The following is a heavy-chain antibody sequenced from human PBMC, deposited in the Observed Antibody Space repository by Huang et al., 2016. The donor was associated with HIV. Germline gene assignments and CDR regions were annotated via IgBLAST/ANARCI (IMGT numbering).Heavy chain of an antibody. V-gene: IGHV4-39*01. Sequence: QLQLQESGPGLVRPSETLSLICTVSGGSLPDSNYYWGWIRQPPGKGLEWIGSIDYSGDTDYNPSLKSRVTMSVDTSKNRFSLDIRSVAVADTAIYYCARHFGSWSGYFDSWGQGTLVPVSS. CDR2: IDYSGDT. D-gene: IGHD3-10*01. CDR1: GGSLPDSNYY. J-gene: IGHJ4*02. CDR3: ARHFGSWSGYFDS.